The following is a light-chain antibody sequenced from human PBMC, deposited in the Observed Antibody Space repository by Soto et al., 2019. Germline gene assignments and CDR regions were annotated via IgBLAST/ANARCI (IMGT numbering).Light chain of an antibody. J-gene: IGKJ2*02. CDR1: QSVSSN. CDR3: QQYNNWPPWT. V-gene: IGKV3-15*01. CDR2: GAS. Sequence: EIVMTQSPATLSVSPGERATLSYRASQSVSSNLAWYQQKPGQAPRLLIYGASTRATGIPARFSGSGSGTEFTLTISSLQSEDFAFYYCQQYNNWPPWTFGQGTKLEI.